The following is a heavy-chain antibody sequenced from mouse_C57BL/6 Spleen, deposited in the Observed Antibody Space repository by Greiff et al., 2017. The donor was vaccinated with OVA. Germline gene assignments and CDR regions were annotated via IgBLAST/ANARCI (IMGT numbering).Heavy chain of an antibody. CDR2: IYPGSGNT. D-gene: IGHD2-3*01. CDR3: ARSGDGYYGFAY. J-gene: IGHJ3*01. CDR1: GYTFTDYY. Sequence: VQLQQSGAELVRPGASVKLSCKASGYTFTDYYINWVKQRPGQGLEWIARIYPGSGNTYYNEKFKGKATLTAEKSSSTAYMQLSSLTSEDSAVYFCARSGDGYYGFAYWGQGTLVTVSA. V-gene: IGHV1-76*01.